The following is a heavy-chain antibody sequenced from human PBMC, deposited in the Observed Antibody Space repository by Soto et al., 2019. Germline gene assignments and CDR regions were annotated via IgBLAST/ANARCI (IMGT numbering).Heavy chain of an antibody. CDR1: GGSISSSSYY. D-gene: IGHD2-15*01. Sequence: SETLSLACTVSGGSISSSSYYWVWIRQPPGKGLEWIGSIYYSGNTYYNPSLKSRVTISVDTSKNQFSLKLSSVTAADTAVYYCARHFRYCSGNSCRLTYFDYWGQGTLVTVSS. CDR3: ARHFRYCSGNSCRLTYFDY. J-gene: IGHJ4*02. CDR2: IYYSGNT. V-gene: IGHV4-39*01.